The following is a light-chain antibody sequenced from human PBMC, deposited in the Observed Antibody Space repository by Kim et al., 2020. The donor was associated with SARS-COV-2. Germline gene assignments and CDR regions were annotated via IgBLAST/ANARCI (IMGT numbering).Light chain of an antibody. CDR2: DVT. V-gene: IGLV2-14*03. CDR1: SSDVGGYNY. CDR3: SSYTSSNTVI. Sequence: GQSIPISCTGTSSDVGGYNYVSWYQQHPGKGPKLIIYDVTNRPSGVSNRFSGSKSGNTASLTISGLQAEDETDYYCSSYTSSNTVIFGGGTQLTVL. J-gene: IGLJ2*01.